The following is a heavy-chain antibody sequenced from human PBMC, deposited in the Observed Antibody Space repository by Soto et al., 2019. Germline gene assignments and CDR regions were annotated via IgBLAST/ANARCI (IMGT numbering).Heavy chain of an antibody. CDR3: ASYMITFGGIHYDY. V-gene: IGHV4-34*01. Sequence: SETLSLTCAVYGGSFSGYYWILIRQPPGKGLEWIGEINHSGSTNYNPSLKSRVTISVDTSKNQFSLKLSSVTAADTAVYYCASYMITFGGIHYDYWGQGTLVTVSS. J-gene: IGHJ4*02. CDR1: GGSFSGYY. D-gene: IGHD3-16*01. CDR2: INHSGST.